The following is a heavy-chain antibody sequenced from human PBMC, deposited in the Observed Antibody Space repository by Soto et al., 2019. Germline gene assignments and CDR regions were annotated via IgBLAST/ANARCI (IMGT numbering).Heavy chain of an antibody. CDR3: ARGKYRDRMEV. Sequence: GGSLRLSCAASVFSFSSYGMHWVRQAPGKGLEWVAAMTHDGSNKYYADSVKGRFTISRDNAKNTLYLQMNSLRAEDTAVYYWARGKYRDRMEVWGQGTTVTVSS. V-gene: IGHV3-33*01. J-gene: IGHJ6*02. CDR1: VFSFSSYG. CDR2: MTHDGSNK. D-gene: IGHD2-2*01.